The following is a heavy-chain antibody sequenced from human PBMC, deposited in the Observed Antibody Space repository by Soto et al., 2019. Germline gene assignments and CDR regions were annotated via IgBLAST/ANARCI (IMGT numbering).Heavy chain of an antibody. CDR2: ISSSGGKT. V-gene: IGHV3-23*01. CDR1: GFTFSSYA. Sequence: PGGALRLSCAASGFTFSSYAMSWVRHAPGKGLEWVSAISSSGGKTYYADSVKGRFTISRDNSKNTLSLQMNSLRAEDTAVYYCAKADWGPKYYFDYWGQGTLVTVSS. J-gene: IGHJ4*02. D-gene: IGHD7-27*01. CDR3: AKADWGPKYYFDY.